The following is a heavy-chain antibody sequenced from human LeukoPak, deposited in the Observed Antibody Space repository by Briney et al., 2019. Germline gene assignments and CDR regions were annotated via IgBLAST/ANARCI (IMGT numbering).Heavy chain of an antibody. J-gene: IGHJ4*02. V-gene: IGHV3-23*01. CDR2: ISGSGGST. CDR3: AKESGRGAKGYYFDY. CDR1: GFTFDDYG. D-gene: IGHD3-10*01. Sequence: GGSLRLSCAASGFTFDDYGMSWVRQAPGKGLEWVSAISGSGGSTYYTDSVKGRFTISRDNSKNTLYLQMNSLRAEDTAVYYCAKESGRGAKGYYFDYWGQGTLVTVSS.